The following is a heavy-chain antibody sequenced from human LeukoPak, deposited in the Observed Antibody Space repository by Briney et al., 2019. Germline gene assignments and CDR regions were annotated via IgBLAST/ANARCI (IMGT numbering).Heavy chain of an antibody. Sequence: GGSLRLSCAASGFTFSSYSMNWVRQAPGKGLEWVSSISSSSSYIYYADSVKGRFTISRDNAKNSLYLQMNSLRAEDTAVYYCARDYGATYYYDRSGPDFFDYWGQGTLVTVSS. CDR3: ARDYGATYYYDRSGPDFFDY. D-gene: IGHD3-22*01. CDR1: GFTFSSYS. J-gene: IGHJ4*02. V-gene: IGHV3-21*01. CDR2: ISSSSSYI.